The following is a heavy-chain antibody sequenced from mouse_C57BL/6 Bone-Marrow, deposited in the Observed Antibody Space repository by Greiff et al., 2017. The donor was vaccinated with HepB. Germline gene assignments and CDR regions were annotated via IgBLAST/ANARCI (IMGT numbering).Heavy chain of an antibody. J-gene: IGHJ4*01. CDR3: ARPWLRAMDY. V-gene: IGHV5-12*01. CDR2: ISNGGGST. D-gene: IGHD2-2*01. CDR1: GFTFSDYY. Sequence: EVKLVESGGGLVQPGGSLKLSCAASGFTFSDYYMYWVRQTPEKRLEWVAYISNGGGSTYYPDTVKGRFTISRDNAKNTLYLQMSRLKSEDTAMYYCARPWLRAMDYWGQGTSVTVSS.